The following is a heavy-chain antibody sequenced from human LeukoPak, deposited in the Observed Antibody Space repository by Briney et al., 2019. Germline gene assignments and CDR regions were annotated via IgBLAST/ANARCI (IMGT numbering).Heavy chain of an antibody. V-gene: IGHV4-59*01. CDR2: IYYSGST. J-gene: IGHJ4*02. Sequence: SETLSLTCTVSGGSISSYYWSWIRQPPGKGPEWIGYIYYSGSTNYNPSLKSRVTISVDTSKNQFSLKLSSVTAADTAVYYCARAPYGDYCDYWGQGTLVTVSS. CDR1: GGSISSYY. D-gene: IGHD4-17*01. CDR3: ARAPYGDYCDY.